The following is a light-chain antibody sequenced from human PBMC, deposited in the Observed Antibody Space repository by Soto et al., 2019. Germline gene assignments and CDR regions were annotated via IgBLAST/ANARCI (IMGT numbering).Light chain of an antibody. Sequence: QSALTQPASVSGSPGQSITISCTGTISDVGGYNYVSWYQHHPGKAPNLMIYEVFNRPSGVSNRFSGSRSDNTASLTISGLQAEDEGDYYCTSYAGTAPHVVFGGGTQLTVL. CDR1: ISDVGGYNY. J-gene: IGLJ7*01. V-gene: IGLV2-14*01. CDR2: EVF. CDR3: TSYAGTAPHVV.